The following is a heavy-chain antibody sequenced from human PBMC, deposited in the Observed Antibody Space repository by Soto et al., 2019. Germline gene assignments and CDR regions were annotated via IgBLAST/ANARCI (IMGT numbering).Heavy chain of an antibody. CDR2: IYYSGST. Sequence: PSETLSLTCTVSGGSISSYYWSWIRQPPGKGLEWIGYIYYSGSTNYNPSLKSRVTISVDTSKNQFSLKLSSVTAADTAVYYCARLRWLRNWFDPWGQGTLVTVSS. V-gene: IGHV4-59*01. D-gene: IGHD5-12*01. J-gene: IGHJ5*02. CDR3: ARLRWLRNWFDP. CDR1: GGSISSYY.